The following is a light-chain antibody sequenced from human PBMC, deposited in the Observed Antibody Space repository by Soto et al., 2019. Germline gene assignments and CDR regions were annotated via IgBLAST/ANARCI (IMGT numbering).Light chain of an antibody. Sequence: DIQMSLSPSTLSASLGDRVTITCRASQSISSWLARDQRRPGEAPKRLIYVVFSLGSGVPSRFSVSVSGTEFTLTICSLQTDNFAPYISQHYNSYSGTFGQGTKVDIK. CDR1: QSISSW. CDR2: VVF. J-gene: IGKJ1*01. CDR3: QHYNSYSGT. V-gene: IGKV1-5*01.